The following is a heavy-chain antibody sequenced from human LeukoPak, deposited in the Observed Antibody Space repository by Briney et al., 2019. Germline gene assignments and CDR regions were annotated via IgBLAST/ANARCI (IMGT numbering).Heavy chain of an antibody. CDR1: GFTFSSYE. V-gene: IGHV3-48*03. Sequence: GGSLRLSCAASGFTFSSYEMNWVRQAPGQGLEWVSYISSRGTTIYNADSVKGRFTISRDNAKNSLYLQMNSLRAEDTAVYYCARDISDDYWGQGTLVTVSS. J-gene: IGHJ4*02. D-gene: IGHD1-26*01. CDR3: ARDISDDY. CDR2: ISSRGTTI.